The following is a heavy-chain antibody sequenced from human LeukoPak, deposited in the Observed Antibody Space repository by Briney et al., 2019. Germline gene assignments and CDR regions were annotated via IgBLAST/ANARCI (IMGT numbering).Heavy chain of an antibody. CDR2: ITSSGDST. J-gene: IGHJ4*02. Sequence: PGGSLRLSYAASGFTFSSYAMHWVRQAPGKGLESVSAITSSGDSTYYANSVEGRFTISRDNSKNTLYLQMGSLRPEDMAVYYCARDAGSSGYQYFDYWGQGTLVTVSS. CDR3: ARDAGSSGYQYFDY. D-gene: IGHD3-22*01. V-gene: IGHV3-64*01. CDR1: GFTFSSYA.